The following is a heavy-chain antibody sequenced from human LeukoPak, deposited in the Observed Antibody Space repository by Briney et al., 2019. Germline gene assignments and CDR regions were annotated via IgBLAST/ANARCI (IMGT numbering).Heavy chain of an antibody. J-gene: IGHJ3*02. CDR2: IYYGGST. Sequence: PSETLSLTCTVSGGSISSYYWNWIRQPPGKGLEWIGYIYYGGSTNYNPSLKSRVTISVDTSKNEFSLKLTSVTAADTAVYYCARGIAAASERALDIWGQGTTVTVSS. V-gene: IGHV4-59*12. CDR1: GGSISSYY. CDR3: ARGIAAASERALDI. D-gene: IGHD6-13*01.